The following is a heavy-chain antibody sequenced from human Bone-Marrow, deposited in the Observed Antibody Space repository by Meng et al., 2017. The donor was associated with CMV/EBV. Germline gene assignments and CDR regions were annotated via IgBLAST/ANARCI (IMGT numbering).Heavy chain of an antibody. J-gene: IGHJ6*02. CDR2: ISSSSSYI. CDR3: ARDANWNSGYYYYGMDV. CDR1: GFTFSSYS. Sequence: GGSLRLSCAASGFTFSSYSMNWVRQAPGKGLEWVSSISSSSSYIYYADSVKGRFTISRDNAKNSLYLQMNSLRAEDTAVYYCARDANWNSGYYYYGMDVWGQGTTVTGSS. D-gene: IGHD1-7*01. V-gene: IGHV3-21*01.